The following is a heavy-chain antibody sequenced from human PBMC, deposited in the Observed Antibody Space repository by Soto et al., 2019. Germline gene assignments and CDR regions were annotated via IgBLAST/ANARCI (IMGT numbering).Heavy chain of an antibody. J-gene: IGHJ4*02. CDR1: GYALTSYG. CDR3: ALRRLRDSMDFDY. CDR2: ISAYNGNT. D-gene: IGHD3-22*01. V-gene: IGHV1-18*01. Sequence: ASVKVSCKASGYALTSYGISWVRQAPGQGLEWMGWISAYNGNTNYAQKLQGRVTMTTDTSTSTAYMELRSLRSDDTAVYYCALRRLRDSMDFDYWGQGTLVTVSS.